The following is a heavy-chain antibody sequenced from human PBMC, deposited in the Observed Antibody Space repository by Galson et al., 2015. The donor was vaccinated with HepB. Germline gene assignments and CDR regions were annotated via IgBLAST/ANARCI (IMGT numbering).Heavy chain of an antibody. D-gene: IGHD5-12*01. CDR1: GFTFSSYA. J-gene: IGHJ4*02. Sequence: LRLSCAASGFTFSSYAMNWVRPAPGKGLEWVSGIGVNDGSMYYANSVKGRFTISRDNSKNTLYLQVNSLRVEDTAIYYCAKGRPERPPEHRGYDLPDYWGQGTLVTVSS. V-gene: IGHV3-23*01. CDR2: IGVNDGSM. CDR3: AKGRPERPPEHRGYDLPDY.